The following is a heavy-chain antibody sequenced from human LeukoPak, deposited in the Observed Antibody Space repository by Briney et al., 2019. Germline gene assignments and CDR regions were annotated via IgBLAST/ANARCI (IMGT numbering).Heavy chain of an antibody. Sequence: VGSLRLSCAASRYTPVDYGLSAVRQVPEGRLEWVSHPNLVGDITRYTDLVKGRFTISRDNAKKSLYLQMNSLRVEDTALYHCARKGLGGELGGFDSWGQGTLVTVSS. V-gene: IGHV3-20*01. CDR3: ARKGLGGELGGFDS. J-gene: IGHJ4*02. CDR2: PNLVGDIT. CDR1: RYTPVDYG. D-gene: IGHD1-7*01.